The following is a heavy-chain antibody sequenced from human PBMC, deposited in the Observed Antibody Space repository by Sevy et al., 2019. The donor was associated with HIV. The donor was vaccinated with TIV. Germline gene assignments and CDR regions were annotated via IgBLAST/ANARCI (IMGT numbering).Heavy chain of an antibody. J-gene: IGHJ4*01. CDR1: GFFVSDNF. Sequence: GGSLRLSCAVSGFFVSDNFMTWVRQAPGQGLDWVSLIKTGGDTYYADSVKGRFTISRDNSKNILYLQMNSLRAEDTAIYYCARDLRRVGYHDTPYDYWGHGAQVTVSS. CDR3: ARDLRRVGYHDTPYDY. D-gene: IGHD3-16*02. CDR2: IKTGGDT. V-gene: IGHV3-66*02.